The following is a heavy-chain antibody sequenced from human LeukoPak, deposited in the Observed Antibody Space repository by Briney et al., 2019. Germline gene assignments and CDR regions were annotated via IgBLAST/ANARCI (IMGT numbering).Heavy chain of an antibody. CDR3: ARWTGGSRSLDY. CDR1: GGXFSGYY. Sequence: PSETLSLTCAVYGGXFSGYYWSWIRQPPGKGLEWIGEINHSGSTNYNPSLKSRVTISVDTSKNQFSLKLSSVTAADTAVYYCARWTGGSRSLDYWGQGTLVTVSS. V-gene: IGHV4-34*01. CDR2: INHSGST. J-gene: IGHJ4*02. D-gene: IGHD3/OR15-3a*01.